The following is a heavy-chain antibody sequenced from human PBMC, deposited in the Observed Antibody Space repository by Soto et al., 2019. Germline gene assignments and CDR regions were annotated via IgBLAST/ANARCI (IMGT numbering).Heavy chain of an antibody. D-gene: IGHD6-13*01. J-gene: IGHJ4*01. CDR2: IYWDDDK. CDR1: GFSLSTSGVG. V-gene: IGHV2-5*02. Sequence: QITLKESGPTLVKPTQTLTLTCTFSGFSLSTSGVGVGWIRQPQGKALEWLALIYWDDDKRYSPSLKSRLPITKDTSKNQVVLTMTNMYPVDTATYYCAHSGYSSSWLRDWGHGTLVTVSS. CDR3: AHSGYSSSWLRD.